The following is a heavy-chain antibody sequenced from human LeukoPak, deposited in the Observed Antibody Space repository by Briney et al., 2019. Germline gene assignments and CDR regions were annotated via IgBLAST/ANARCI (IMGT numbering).Heavy chain of an antibody. CDR1: GGSFNDYY. V-gene: IGHV4-34*01. J-gene: IGHJ6*02. D-gene: IGHD6-13*01. CDR2: IRHSGST. CDR3: ARRGSWSYYYAMDV. Sequence: PSETLSLTCDVSGGSFNDYYWSWIRQPPGKGLEWIGEIRHSGSTDYNPSLKSRVTMSVDTSKNQFSLKLSSVTAADTAVYYCARRGSWSYYYAMDVWGQGTTVAVSS.